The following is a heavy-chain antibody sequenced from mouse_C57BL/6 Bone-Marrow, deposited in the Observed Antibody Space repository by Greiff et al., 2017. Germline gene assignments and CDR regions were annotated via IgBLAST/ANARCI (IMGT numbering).Heavy chain of an antibody. J-gene: IGHJ3*01. CDR3: AREWSFAY. CDR1: GYTFTSYW. CDR2: IDTSDSYT. D-gene: IGHD1-3*01. Sequence: QVQLQQPGAELVRPGTSVKLSCKASGYTFTSYWMHWVKQRPGQGLEWIGVIDTSDSYTNYNQKFKGKATLTVDTSSPTAYMQLSSLTSEDSAVYYCAREWSFAYWGQGTLVTVSA. V-gene: IGHV1-59*01.